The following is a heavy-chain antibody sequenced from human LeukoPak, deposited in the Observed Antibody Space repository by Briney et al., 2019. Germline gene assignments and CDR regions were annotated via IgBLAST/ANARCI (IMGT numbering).Heavy chain of an antibody. V-gene: IGHV3-23*01. CDR3: AKTPRFGEFDDY. Sequence: GGSLRLSCAASGFTFSSYAMSWVRQAPRKGLEWVSAISGSGGRTYYADSVKGRFTISRDNSKNTLSLQMYSLRAEDTAVYYCAKTPRFGEFDDYWGQGTLVTVSS. CDR1: GFTFSSYA. J-gene: IGHJ4*02. CDR2: ISGSGGRT. D-gene: IGHD3-10*01.